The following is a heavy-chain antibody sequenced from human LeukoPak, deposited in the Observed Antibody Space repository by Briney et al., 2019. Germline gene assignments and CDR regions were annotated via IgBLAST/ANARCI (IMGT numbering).Heavy chain of an antibody. CDR1: GFTFSSYS. CDR3: ARVPSHDYGE. J-gene: IGHJ4*02. V-gene: IGHV3-21*01. Sequence: GGSLRLSCAASGFTFSSYSMNWVRQAPGKGLEWDSSISSSSSYIYYADSVKGRFTISRDNAKNSLYLQMNSLRAEDTAVYYCARVPSHDYGEWGQGTLVTVSS. CDR2: ISSSSSYI. D-gene: IGHD4-17*01.